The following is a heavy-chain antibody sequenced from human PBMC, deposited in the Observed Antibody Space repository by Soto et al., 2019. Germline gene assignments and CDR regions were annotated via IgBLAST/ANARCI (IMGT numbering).Heavy chain of an antibody. CDR3: ARGFSAEGKMIAAHGSYYFDY. D-gene: IGHD6-13*01. J-gene: IGHJ4*02. Sequence: ASVKVSCKASGGTFSSYAISWVRQAPGQGLEWMGGIIPIFGTANYAQKFQGRVTITADESTSTAYMELSSLRSEDTAVYYCARGFSAEGKMIAAHGSYYFDYWGQGTLVTVSS. CDR2: IIPIFGTA. CDR1: GGTFSSYA. V-gene: IGHV1-69*13.